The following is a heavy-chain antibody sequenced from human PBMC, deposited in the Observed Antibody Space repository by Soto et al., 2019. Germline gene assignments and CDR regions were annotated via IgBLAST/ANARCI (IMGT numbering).Heavy chain of an antibody. Sequence: PSETLSLTCTVSGGSINSYYWSWIRQPAGKGLEWIGRIYTSGSTNYNPSLKSRVTMSVDTSKNRFSLKLSSVTAADTAVYYCARGIYSKVGPTIWFDPWGQGTLVTVAS. CDR3: ARGIYSKVGPTIWFDP. CDR2: IYTSGST. CDR1: GGSINSYY. J-gene: IGHJ5*02. V-gene: IGHV4-4*07. D-gene: IGHD1-26*01.